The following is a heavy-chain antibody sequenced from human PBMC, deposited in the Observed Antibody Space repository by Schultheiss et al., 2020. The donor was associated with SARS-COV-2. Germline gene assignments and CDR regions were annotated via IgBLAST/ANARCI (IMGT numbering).Heavy chain of an antibody. J-gene: IGHJ3*02. CDR2: ISSSSSYI. CDR3: AREGCSGGSCYSNNAFDI. CDR1: GFTFSSYA. V-gene: IGHV3-21*04. D-gene: IGHD2-15*01. Sequence: GGSLRLSCAASGFTFSSYAMHWVRQAPGKGLEWVSSISSSSSYIYYADSVKGRFTISRDNSKNTLSLQMNSLRAEDTALYYCAREGCSGGSCYSNNAFDIWGQGTMVTVSS.